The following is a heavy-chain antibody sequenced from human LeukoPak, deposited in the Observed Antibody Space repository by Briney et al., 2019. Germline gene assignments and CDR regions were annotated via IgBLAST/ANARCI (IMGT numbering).Heavy chain of an antibody. CDR3: ARHKEFAFDY. CDR2: IYHSGST. Sequence: KPSETLSPTCAVSGYSISSGFYWGWIRQPPGKGLEWIGSIYHSGSTYYNPSLKSRVTISVDTSKNQFSLKLSSVTAADTAVYYCARHKEFAFDYWGQGTLVTVSS. J-gene: IGHJ4*02. V-gene: IGHV4-38-2*01. CDR1: GYSISSGFY.